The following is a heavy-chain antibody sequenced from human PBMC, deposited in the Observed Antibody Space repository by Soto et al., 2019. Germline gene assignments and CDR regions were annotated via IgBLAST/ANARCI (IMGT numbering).Heavy chain of an antibody. D-gene: IGHD6-13*01. CDR2: IYYSGST. Sequence: SETLSLTCTVSGGSISSSSYYWGWIRQPPGKGLEWIGSIYYSGSTYYNPSLKSRVTISVDTSKNQFSLKLSSVTAADTAVYYCASIPKGQQLETPYYFDYWGQGTLVTVSS. CDR3: ASIPKGQQLETPYYFDY. CDR1: GGSISSSSYY. V-gene: IGHV4-39*01. J-gene: IGHJ4*02.